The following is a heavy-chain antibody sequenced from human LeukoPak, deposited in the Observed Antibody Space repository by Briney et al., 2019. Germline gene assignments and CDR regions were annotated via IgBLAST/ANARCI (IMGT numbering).Heavy chain of an antibody. J-gene: IGHJ6*03. Sequence: SETLSLTCTVSGGSISSYYWSWIRQPAGKGLEWIGRIYTSGSTNYNPSLKRRVTISVDTSKNQFSLKLSSVTAADTAVYYCSKSGYGSYYYYYYYMDVWCKGTTVTVSS. V-gene: IGHV4-4*07. D-gene: IGHD5-12*01. CDR2: IYTSGST. CDR1: GGSISSYY. CDR3: SKSGYGSYYYYYYYMDV.